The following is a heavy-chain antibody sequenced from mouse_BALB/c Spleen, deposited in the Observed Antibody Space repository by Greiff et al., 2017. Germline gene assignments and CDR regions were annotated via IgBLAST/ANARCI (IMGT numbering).Heavy chain of an antibody. J-gene: IGHJ2*01. D-gene: IGHD4-1*01. CDR2: ISYSGST. Sequence: VQLKQSGPGLVKPSQSLSLSCTVTGYSITSDYAWNWIRQFPGNKLEWMGYISYSGSTSYNPSLKSRISITRDTSKNQFFLQLNSVTTEDTATYYCARDWDVGYYFDYWGQGTTLTVSS. CDR1: GYSITSDYA. V-gene: IGHV3-2*02. CDR3: ARDWDVGYYFDY.